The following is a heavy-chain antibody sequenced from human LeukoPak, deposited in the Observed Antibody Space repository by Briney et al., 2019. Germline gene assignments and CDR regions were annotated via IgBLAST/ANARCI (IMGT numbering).Heavy chain of an antibody. Sequence: SETLSLTCTVSGGSISSYYWSWIRQPTGKGLEWIGYIYYSGSTNYNPSLKSRVTISVDTSKNQFSLKLSSVTAADTAVYYCAREAAASGWFDPWGQGTLVTVSS. CDR3: AREAAASGWFDP. J-gene: IGHJ5*02. CDR1: GGSISSYY. V-gene: IGHV4-59*01. D-gene: IGHD6-13*01. CDR2: IYYSGST.